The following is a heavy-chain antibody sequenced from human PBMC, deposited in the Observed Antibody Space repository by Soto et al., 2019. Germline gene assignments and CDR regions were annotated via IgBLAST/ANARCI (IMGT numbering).Heavy chain of an antibody. D-gene: IGHD2-15*01. CDR3: AKDGYCSSGSCSSYYYYSMDV. Sequence: EVQLLESGGGLVQPGGSLRLSCAASGFTFSSYAISWVRHAPGKGLEWVSAISGSGGSTYYADSVKGRFTISRDNSKNTMYLQMNSLRAEDTDVYDCAKDGYCSSGSCSSYYYYSMDVWGKGTTVTVSS. V-gene: IGHV3-23*01. CDR2: ISGSGGST. J-gene: IGHJ6*03. CDR1: GFTFSSYA.